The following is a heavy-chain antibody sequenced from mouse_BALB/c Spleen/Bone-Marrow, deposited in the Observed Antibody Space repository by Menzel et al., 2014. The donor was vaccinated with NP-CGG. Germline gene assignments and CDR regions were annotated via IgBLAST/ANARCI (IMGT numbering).Heavy chain of an antibody. CDR3: ASYRYAWYFDV. CDR2: IDPANGNT. J-gene: IGHJ1*01. CDR1: GFNIKDTY. D-gene: IGHD2-14*01. Sequence: EVQVVESGAELVKPGASVKLSCTASGFNIKDTYVHWVKQRPEQGLEWIGRIDPANGNTKYDPKFQGKATITADTSSNTAYLQLSSLTSEDTAVYYCASYRYAWYFDVWGAGTTVTVSS. V-gene: IGHV14-3*02.